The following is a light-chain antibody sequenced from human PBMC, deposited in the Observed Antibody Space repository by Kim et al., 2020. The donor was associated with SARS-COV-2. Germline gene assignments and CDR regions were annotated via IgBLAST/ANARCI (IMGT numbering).Light chain of an antibody. CDR1: QSIHSN. CDR3: QQYNSWPRT. Sequence: EIVMTQSPTALSVSPGERATLSCRASQSIHSNLVWYQQRPGQAPRLLIYGASSRATGIPARFSGSGSGTEFTLTISSLQSEDFAVYYRQQYNSWPRTFGQGTKVDIK. J-gene: IGKJ1*01. V-gene: IGKV3-15*01. CDR2: GAS.